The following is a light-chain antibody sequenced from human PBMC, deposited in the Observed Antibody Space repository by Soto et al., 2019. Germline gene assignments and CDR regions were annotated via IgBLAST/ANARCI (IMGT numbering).Light chain of an antibody. CDR3: QQCYSTPLT. CDR2: AAS. V-gene: IGKV1-39*01. Sequence: DVQLSLSPSSLSASVGDRVPITFRASQGISSYLNWYQQKPGKAPKLLIYAASSLQSGVPSRFSGSGSGTDFTLTISSLQPEDFATYYCQQCYSTPLTFGGGTKVDIK. J-gene: IGKJ4*01. CDR1: QGISSY.